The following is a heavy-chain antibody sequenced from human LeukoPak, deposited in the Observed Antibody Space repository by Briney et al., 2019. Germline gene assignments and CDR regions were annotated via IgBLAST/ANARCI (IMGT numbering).Heavy chain of an antibody. D-gene: IGHD3-22*01. V-gene: IGHV5-51*01. CDR2: IYPGDSES. CDR1: GYSFTSYS. CDR3: ARCYYDSSGLFDP. J-gene: IGHJ5*02. Sequence: GQSPNISCTGSGYSFTSYSIAWVRSIRRKGLDWMGIIYPGDSESRYSPSFQGQVTISADKSISTAYLQWSSLKASDTAMYYCARCYYDSSGLFDPWGQGTLVTVSS.